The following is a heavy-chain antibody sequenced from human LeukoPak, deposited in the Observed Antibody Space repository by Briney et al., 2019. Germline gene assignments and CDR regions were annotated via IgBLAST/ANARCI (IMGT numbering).Heavy chain of an antibody. V-gene: IGHV4-34*01. CDR3: ARGAPRYYYDSSGKDY. D-gene: IGHD3-22*01. CDR2: INHSGST. Sequence: SETLSLTCAVYGGSFSGYYWSWIRQPPGKGLEWIGEINHSGSTNYDPSLKSRVTISVDTSKNQFSLKLSSVTAADTAVYDCARGAPRYYYDSSGKDYWGQGTLVTVSS. CDR1: GGSFSGYY. J-gene: IGHJ4*02.